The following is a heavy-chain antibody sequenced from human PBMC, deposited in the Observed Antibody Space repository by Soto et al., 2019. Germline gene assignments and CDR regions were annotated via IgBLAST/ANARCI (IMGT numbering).Heavy chain of an antibody. D-gene: IGHD6-13*01. Sequence: SVTLSLTCTVSGGSVSRGSYYWSWFRQPPGKGLEWIGYIYDNGSTDYKSSLRSRVTISVDTSKNQFSLRLTSVNTADTAVYYCARGGSTWFLDYWGQGSLVTVSS. CDR1: GGSVSRGSYY. CDR2: IYDNGST. CDR3: ARGGSTWFLDY. V-gene: IGHV4-61*01. J-gene: IGHJ4*02.